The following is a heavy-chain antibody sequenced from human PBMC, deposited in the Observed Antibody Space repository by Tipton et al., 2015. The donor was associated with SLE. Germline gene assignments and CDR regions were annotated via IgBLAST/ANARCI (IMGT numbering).Heavy chain of an antibody. V-gene: IGHV3-49*04. CDR3: TRDRTPGIAAAGTRYFQH. CDR2: IRSKAYGGTT. J-gene: IGHJ1*01. D-gene: IGHD6-13*01. Sequence: SLRLSCTASGFTFGDYAMSWVRQAPGKGLGWVGFIRSKAYGGTTEYAASVKGRFTISRDDSKSIAYLQMNSLKTEDTAVYYCTRDRTPGIAAAGTRYFQHWGQGTLATVSS. CDR1: GFTFGDYA.